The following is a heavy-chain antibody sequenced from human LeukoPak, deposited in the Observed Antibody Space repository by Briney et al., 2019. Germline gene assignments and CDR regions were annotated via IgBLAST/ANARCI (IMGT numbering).Heavy chain of an antibody. CDR1: GFTFSSYS. D-gene: IGHD2-15*01. CDR3: ARGLCSGGSCYPPLYVAYFDY. J-gene: IGHJ4*02. CDR2: ISSSSSYI. V-gene: IGHV3-21*01. Sequence: PGGSLRLSCAASGFTFSSYSMNWVRQAPGKALEWVSSISSSSSYIYYADSVKDRFTISRDNAKNSLYLQMNSLRAEDTAVYYCARGLCSGGSCYPPLYVAYFDYWGQGTLVTVSS.